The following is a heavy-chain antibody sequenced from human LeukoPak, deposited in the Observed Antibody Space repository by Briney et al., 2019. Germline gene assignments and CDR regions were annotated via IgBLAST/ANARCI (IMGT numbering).Heavy chain of an antibody. D-gene: IGHD6-25*01. Sequence: SETLSLTCTVTSGSIRGHYWSWIPQPAGKGREWIGRLYASGGTNYNPSLQSLVTISVDTSKNQFSLNLTYVTAADTAVYYCALGKCPTISGYRGGSFDIWGQGTMVTVSS. V-gene: IGHV4-4*07. J-gene: IGHJ3*02. CDR1: SGSIRGHY. CDR2: LYASGGT. CDR3: ALGKCPTISGYRGGSFDI.